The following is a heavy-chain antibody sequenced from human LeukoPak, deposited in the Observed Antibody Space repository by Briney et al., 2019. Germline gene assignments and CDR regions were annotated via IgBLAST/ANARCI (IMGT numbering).Heavy chain of an antibody. CDR3: ARGSRYCSGGSCYKGYYMDV. D-gene: IGHD2-15*01. CDR1: GGSFSGYY. V-gene: IGHV4-34*01. Sequence: PSETLSLTXAVYGGSFSGYYWSWIRQPPGKGVEWIGEINHSGSTNYNPSLKSRVTISVDTSKKQFSLKLSSVTAADTAVNYCARGSRYCSGGSCYKGYYMDVWGKGTTVTVSS. J-gene: IGHJ6*03. CDR2: INHSGST.